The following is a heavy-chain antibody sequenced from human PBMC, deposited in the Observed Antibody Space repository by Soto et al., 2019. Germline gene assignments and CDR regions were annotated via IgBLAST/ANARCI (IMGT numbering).Heavy chain of an antibody. CDR3: TKPRSSLQWPPFDP. CDR1: GGSIINNYYY. D-gene: IGHD6-19*01. CDR2: ISRSGTT. V-gene: IGHV4-39*01. J-gene: IGHJ5*02. Sequence: SETLSLTCTVSGGSIINNYYYWGWVRQPPGKGLEWIASISRSGTTYYNPSLKSRVTKSIDTSRNQFSLTLTSVTAADTAVYYCTKPRSSLQWPPFDPWGHGTQVTVSS.